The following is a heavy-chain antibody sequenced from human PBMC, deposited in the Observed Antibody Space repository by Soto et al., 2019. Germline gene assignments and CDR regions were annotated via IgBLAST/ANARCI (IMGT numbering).Heavy chain of an antibody. D-gene: IGHD3-22*01. J-gene: IGHJ4*02. CDR2: FDPEDGET. CDR1: GYTLTELS. CDR3: ASIGQRYYYDSSGYPTQFDY. Sequence: GASVKVSCKVSGYTLTELSMHWVRQAPGKGLEWMGGFDPEDGETIYAQKFQGRVTMTEDTSTDTAYMELSSLRSEDTAVYYCASIGQRYYYDSSGYPTQFDYWGQGTLVTVSS. V-gene: IGHV1-24*01.